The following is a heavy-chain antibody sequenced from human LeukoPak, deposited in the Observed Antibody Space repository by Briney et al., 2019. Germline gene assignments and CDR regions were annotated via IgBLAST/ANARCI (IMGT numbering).Heavy chain of an antibody. Sequence: ASVKVSCKASGGTFSSYAISWVRQAPGQGLEWMGGIIPIFGTANYAQKFQGRVTITTDESTSTAYMELSSLRSEDTAVYYCASFDGYYFDYWGQGTLVTVSS. CDR2: IIPIFGTA. CDR3: ASFDGYYFDY. V-gene: IGHV1-69*05. D-gene: IGHD3-9*01. CDR1: GGTFSSYA. J-gene: IGHJ4*02.